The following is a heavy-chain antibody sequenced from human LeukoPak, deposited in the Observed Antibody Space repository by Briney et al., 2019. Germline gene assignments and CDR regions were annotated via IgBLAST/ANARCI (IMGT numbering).Heavy chain of an antibody. CDR1: GDSVSRNTAG. Sequence: SQTLSLTCDISGDSVSRNTAGWNWIRQSPSRGLEWLGRTYYRSRWYNDYAVSVKSRITINPDTSKNQFSLQLNSVTPEDTAVYYCARGTTQSSGSYAYWGQGTLVTVSS. CDR3: ARGTTQSSGSYAY. D-gene: IGHD1-26*01. J-gene: IGHJ4*02. CDR2: TYYRSRWYN. V-gene: IGHV6-1*01.